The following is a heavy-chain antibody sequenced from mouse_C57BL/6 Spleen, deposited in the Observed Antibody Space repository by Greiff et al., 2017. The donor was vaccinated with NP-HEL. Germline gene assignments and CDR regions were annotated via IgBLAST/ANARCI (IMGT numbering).Heavy chain of an antibody. Sequence: QVQLKESGAELVKPGASVKLSCKASGYTFTEYTIHWVKQRPGQGLEWIGWFYPGSGSIKYNEKFKDKATLTADKSSSTVYMELSSLTSEDSAVYFCAGHEDRVPEMGDYAMDYWGQGTSVTVSS. CDR2: FYPGSGSI. J-gene: IGHJ4*01. D-gene: IGHD2-14*01. V-gene: IGHV1-62-2*01. CDR1: GYTFTEYT. CDR3: AGHEDRVPEMGDYAMDY.